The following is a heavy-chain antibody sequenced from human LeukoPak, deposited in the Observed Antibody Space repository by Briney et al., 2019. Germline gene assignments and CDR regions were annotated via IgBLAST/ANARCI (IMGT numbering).Heavy chain of an antibody. J-gene: IGHJ3*02. CDR3: TTAGIREWKLLLLNAFDI. D-gene: IGHD1-26*01. V-gene: IGHV3-21*03. CDR1: GFALKSYS. CDR2: ISSTSAYI. Sequence: GGSLRLSCAGSGFALKSYSLSWVRQAPGKGLEWISSISSTSAYIYYADSVKGRFTISRDDSKNTMYLQMNSLKTEDTAVYYCTTAGIREWKLLLLNAFDIWGQGTMVTVSS.